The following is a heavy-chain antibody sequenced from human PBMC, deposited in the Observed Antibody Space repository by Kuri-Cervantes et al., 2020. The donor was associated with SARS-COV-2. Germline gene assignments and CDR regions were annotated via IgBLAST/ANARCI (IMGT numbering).Heavy chain of an antibody. Sequence: GGSLRLSCEVSGFLFSASAIHWVRQGSGKGLEWVGRVRGKANNYATAYAASVKGRFTISRDDSKNMAYLQMNSLKTEGTAVYYCTRDDFWSGYYYYWGQGTLVTVSS. D-gene: IGHD3-3*01. V-gene: IGHV3-73*01. CDR2: VRGKANNYAT. J-gene: IGHJ4*02. CDR3: TRDDFWSGYYYY. CDR1: GFLFSASA.